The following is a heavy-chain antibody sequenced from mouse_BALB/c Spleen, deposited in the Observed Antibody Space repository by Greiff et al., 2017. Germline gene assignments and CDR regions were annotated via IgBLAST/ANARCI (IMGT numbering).Heavy chain of an antibody. CDR2: ISSGGSYT. CDR1: GFTFSSYA. J-gene: IGHJ2*01. Sequence: EVQRVESGGGLVKPGGSLKLSCAASGFTFSSYAMSWVRQSPEKRLEWVAEISSGGSYTYYPDTVTGRFTISRDNAKNTLYLEMSSLRSEDTAMYYCARSSSRYFDYWGQGTTLTVSS. CDR3: ARSSSRYFDY. D-gene: IGHD1-2*01. V-gene: IGHV5-9-4*01.